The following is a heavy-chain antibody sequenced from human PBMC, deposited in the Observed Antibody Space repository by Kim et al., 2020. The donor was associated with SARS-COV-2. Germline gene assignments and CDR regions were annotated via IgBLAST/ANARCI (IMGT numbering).Heavy chain of an antibody. Sequence: GESLKISCAASGFTFSSYAMNWVRQAPGKGPEWVSVICGNNGNTYYADSVKGRFIISRDNSKNTLYLQMNSLRAEDTALYYCAKGGSASCYSSNFNWGQGTLVTVSS. CDR3: AKGGSASCYSSNFN. CDR1: GFTFSSYA. CDR2: ICGNNGNT. D-gene: IGHD2-2*02. J-gene: IGHJ4*02. V-gene: IGHV3-23*01.